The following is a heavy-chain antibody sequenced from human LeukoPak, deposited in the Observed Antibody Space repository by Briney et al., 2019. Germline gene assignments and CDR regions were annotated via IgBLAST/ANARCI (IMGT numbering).Heavy chain of an antibody. D-gene: IGHD3-10*01. CDR1: GGSIRSYY. J-gene: IGHJ4*02. CDR3: ARSYGSGSYHDY. CDR2: IYYSGST. Sequence: PSETLSLTCTVSGGSIRSYYWSWIRQPPGKGLEWIAYIYYSGSTNYNPSLKSRVTISVDTSKNQFSLKLSSVTAADTAVYYCARSYGSGSYHDYWGQGTLVTVSS. V-gene: IGHV4-59*01.